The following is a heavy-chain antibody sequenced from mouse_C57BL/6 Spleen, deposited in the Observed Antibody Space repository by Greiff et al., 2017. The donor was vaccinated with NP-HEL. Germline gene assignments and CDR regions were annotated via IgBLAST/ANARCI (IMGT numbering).Heavy chain of an antibody. D-gene: IGHD2-1*01. CDR3: ARRDGKGFRYYAMDY. CDR1: GYAFSSYW. V-gene: IGHV1-80*01. CDR2: IYPGDGDT. J-gene: IGHJ4*01. Sequence: VQLQQSGAELVKPGASVKISCKASGYAFSSYWMNWVKQRPGKGLEWIGQIYPGDGDTNYNGKFKGKATLTADKSSSTAYMPLSSLTSEDSAVYFCARRDGKGFRYYAMDYWGQGTSVTVSS.